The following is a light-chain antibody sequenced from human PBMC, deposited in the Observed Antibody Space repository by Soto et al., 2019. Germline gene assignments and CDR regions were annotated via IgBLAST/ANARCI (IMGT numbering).Light chain of an antibody. CDR1: QSINNW. J-gene: IGKJ2*01. CDR2: EAS. Sequence: DIQMTQSPSTLSASVGDRVTITCRASQSINNWLAWYQQKPGKAPKLLIYEASSLLSGVPSRFSGSGSGTEFTLTISSLQPDDFADYYCQRYDSDASTFGKGTKLEI. CDR3: QRYDSDAST. V-gene: IGKV1-5*03.